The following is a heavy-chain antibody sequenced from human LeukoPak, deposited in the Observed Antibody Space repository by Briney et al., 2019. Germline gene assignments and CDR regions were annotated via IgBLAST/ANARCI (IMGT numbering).Heavy chain of an antibody. CDR1: GGSISNYY. CDR2: IYYSGTT. V-gene: IGHV4-59*01. J-gene: IGHJ4*02. CDR3: ATGSSYPPGELGY. Sequence: SSETLSLTCAVSGGSISNYYWSWVRQPSGKGLEYIGYIYYSGTTNYNPSLKSRVTMSLDTSKNQFSLKLSSVTAADTALYFCATGSSYPPGELGYWGQGSLVTVSS. D-gene: IGHD7-27*01.